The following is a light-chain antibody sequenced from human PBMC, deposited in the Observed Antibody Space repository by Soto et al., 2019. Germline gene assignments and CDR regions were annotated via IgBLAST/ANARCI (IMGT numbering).Light chain of an antibody. CDR3: SSYTSFSTYV. CDR2: EVS. CDR1: SSDVGGYNY. V-gene: IGLV2-14*01. Sequence: QSVLTQPASVSGSPGQSITISCTGTSSDVGGYNYVSWYQQHPGKAPKLMIYEVSNRPSGVSNRFSGSKSDNTASLIISGLQAEDEADYYCSSYTSFSTYVFGTGTKVTV. J-gene: IGLJ1*01.